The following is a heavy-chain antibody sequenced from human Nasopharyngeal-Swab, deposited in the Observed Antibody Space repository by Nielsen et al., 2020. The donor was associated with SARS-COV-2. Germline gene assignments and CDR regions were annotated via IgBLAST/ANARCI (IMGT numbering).Heavy chain of an antibody. CDR2: IWYDGSNK. J-gene: IGHJ4*02. CDR1: GFTFSSYG. CDR3: ARDKERAGYSSGWYGL. D-gene: IGHD6-19*01. Sequence: LSLTCAASGFTFSSYGMHWVRQAPGKGLVWVAVIWYDGSNKYYADSVKGRFTITRDNSKNTLYLQMNSLRAEDTAVYYCARDKERAGYSSGWYGLGGQGTLVTVSS. V-gene: IGHV3-33*01.